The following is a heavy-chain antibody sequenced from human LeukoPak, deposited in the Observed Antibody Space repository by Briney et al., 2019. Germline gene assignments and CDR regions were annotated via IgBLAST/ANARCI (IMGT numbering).Heavy chain of an antibody. J-gene: IGHJ4*02. V-gene: IGHV3-7*01. Sequence: GGSLRLSCVASGFTLSSNWMSWVRQAPGKGLEWVANIKQDGSEKHYVDSVKDRFIISRDNAQNTVYLQMSSLRVEDTAVYYCAREYSSSSGRASDYWGQGTLVTASS. CDR2: IKQDGSEK. CDR3: AREYSSSSGRASDY. D-gene: IGHD6-6*01. CDR1: GFTLSSNW.